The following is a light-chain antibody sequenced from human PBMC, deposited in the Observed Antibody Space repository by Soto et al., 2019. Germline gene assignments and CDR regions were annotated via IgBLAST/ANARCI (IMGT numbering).Light chain of an antibody. CDR1: QGIRND. J-gene: IGKJ1*01. V-gene: IGKV1-6*01. CDR2: AAS. Sequence: IQMTQSPSSLSASVGDRVTITCRASQGIRNDLGLYQQKPGKAPKLLIYAASSLQSGVPLRFSGSGPGTDFTLTISSLQPEDFATYYCLQDYNYPRTFGQGTKVDIK. CDR3: LQDYNYPRT.